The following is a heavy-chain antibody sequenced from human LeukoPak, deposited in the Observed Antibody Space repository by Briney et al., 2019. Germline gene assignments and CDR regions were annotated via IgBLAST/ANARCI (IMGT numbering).Heavy chain of an antibody. J-gene: IGHJ6*02. CDR2: LRGVGSST. CDR1: GFPLSNYW. CDR3: SRDSLSSCGGDCYSGLDV. D-gene: IGHD2-21*02. V-gene: IGHV3-74*01. Sequence: GGSLGFSCAASGFPLSNYWRPWFRKAQGGALLWVSGLRGVGSSTTYADSVKGRFTISRDNAKNTLYLQMNSLRAEDTAVYYCSRDSLSSCGGDCYSGLDVWGQGTTVTVSS.